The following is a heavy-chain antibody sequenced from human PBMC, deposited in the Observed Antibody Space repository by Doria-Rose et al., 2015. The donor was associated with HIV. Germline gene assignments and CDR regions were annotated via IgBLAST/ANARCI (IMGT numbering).Heavy chain of an antibody. Sequence: NPTSRTTSYAQRFQGRVTMTRDTSTSTVYMELGSLKSEDTAVYYCARRNMGYYDNSGFSFFDYWGQGTLVTVSS. CDR2: NPTSRTT. V-gene: IGHV1-46*01. D-gene: IGHD3-22*01. CDR3: ARRNMGYYDNSGFSFFDY. J-gene: IGHJ4*02.